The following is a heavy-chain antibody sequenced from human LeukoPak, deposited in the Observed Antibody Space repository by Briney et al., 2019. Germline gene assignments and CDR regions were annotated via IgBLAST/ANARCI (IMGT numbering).Heavy chain of an antibody. CDR1: GFIFSSYS. Sequence: GGSLRLSCAASGFIFSSYSMNWVRQAPGKGLEWVSYISSSSSTIYYADSVKGRFAISRDNAKNSLYLQMNSLRAEDTAVYYCARDQSEWLLGSQGYFDYWGQGTLVTVSS. J-gene: IGHJ4*02. D-gene: IGHD3-3*01. CDR3: ARDQSEWLLGSQGYFDY. CDR2: ISSSSSTI. V-gene: IGHV3-48*01.